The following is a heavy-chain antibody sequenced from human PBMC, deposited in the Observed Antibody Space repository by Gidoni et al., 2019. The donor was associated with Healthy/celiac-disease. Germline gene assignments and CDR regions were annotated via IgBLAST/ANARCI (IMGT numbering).Heavy chain of an antibody. Sequence: QVQLQESCPGLVKPSQTLSLTCTFSGGPISSCGYYWSWIRQHPGKGLEWIGYIYYSGSTYYKPSLKSRVTISVDTSKNQFSLKLSSVTAADTAVYYCARVSPGYYGSGSYPNYFDYWGQGTLVTVSS. CDR1: GGPISSCGYY. J-gene: IGHJ4*02. D-gene: IGHD3-10*01. V-gene: IGHV4-31*03. CDR2: IYYSGST. CDR3: ARVSPGYYGSGSYPNYFDY.